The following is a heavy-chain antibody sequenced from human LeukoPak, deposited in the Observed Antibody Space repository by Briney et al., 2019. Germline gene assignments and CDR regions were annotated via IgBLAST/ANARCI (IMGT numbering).Heavy chain of an antibody. V-gene: IGHV4-39*07. CDR3: AGFMVRGVGPVDY. CDR1: GGSVRRSSSS. D-gene: IGHD3-10*01. J-gene: IGHJ4*02. Sequence: SETLSLTCTVSGGSVRRSSSSGGWTRPPPGKGLEGIGSIYYSGSTYYNPSLKSRVTISVDTSKNQFSLKLSSVTAADTAVYYCAGFMVRGVGPVDYWGQGTLVTVSS. CDR2: IYYSGST.